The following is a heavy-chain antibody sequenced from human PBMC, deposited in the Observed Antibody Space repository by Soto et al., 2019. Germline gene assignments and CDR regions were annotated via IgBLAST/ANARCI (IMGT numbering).Heavy chain of an antibody. Sequence: PGESLKISCKGFGYSFTSYWIGWVRQMPGKGPEWLGVIYPGDSDTRYSPSFQGQVTISADKSISTAYLQWSSLKASDTAMYYCAGGGVRGVITRTRDYYGMDVWGQGTTVTGLL. D-gene: IGHD3-10*01. CDR2: IYPGDSDT. V-gene: IGHV5-51*01. J-gene: IGHJ6*02. CDR1: GYSFTSYW. CDR3: AGGGVRGVITRTRDYYGMDV.